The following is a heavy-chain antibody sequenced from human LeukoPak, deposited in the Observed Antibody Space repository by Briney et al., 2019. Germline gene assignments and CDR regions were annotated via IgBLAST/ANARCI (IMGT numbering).Heavy chain of an antibody. CDR1: GFTFSSSE. D-gene: IGHD5-12*01. J-gene: IGHJ4*02. CDR3: VRETKWLLLNYFDF. CDR2: ISSSGSTI. V-gene: IGHV3-48*03. Sequence: GGSLRLSCAVSGFTFSSSEMNWVRQAPGKGLEWVSYISSSGSTIYYADSVKGRFTISRDNAKNSLYLQMNSLRAEDTAVYYCVRETKWLLLNYFDFWGQGTLVTVPS.